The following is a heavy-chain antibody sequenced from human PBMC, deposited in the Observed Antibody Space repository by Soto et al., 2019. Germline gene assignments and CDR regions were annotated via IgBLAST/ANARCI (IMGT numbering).Heavy chain of an antibody. J-gene: IGHJ3*02. D-gene: IGHD1-7*01. Sequence: ASVKVSCKASGYTFTSYAMNWVRQAPGQGLEWMGWINTNTGNPTYAQGFTGRFVFSLDTSVSTAYLQISSLKAEDTAVYYCARERPRDITGTYDAFDIWGQGTMVTVSS. CDR2: INTNTGNP. CDR3: ARERPRDITGTYDAFDI. CDR1: GYTFTSYA. V-gene: IGHV7-4-1*02.